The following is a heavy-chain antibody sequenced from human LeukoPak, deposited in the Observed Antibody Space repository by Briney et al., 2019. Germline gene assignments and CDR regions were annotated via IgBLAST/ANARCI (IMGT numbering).Heavy chain of an antibody. J-gene: IGHJ4*02. D-gene: IGHD3-22*01. CDR1: GFTFSSYE. CDR2: ISSSGSTI. Sequence: PGGSLRLSCAASGFTFSSYEMNWVRQAPGKGLEWVSYISSSGSTIYYADSVKGRFTISRDNAKNSLYLQMNSLRAEDTAVYYCARGGTPYYYDSSGYFDYWGQGTLVTVSS. CDR3: ARGGTPYYYDSSGYFDY. V-gene: IGHV3-48*03.